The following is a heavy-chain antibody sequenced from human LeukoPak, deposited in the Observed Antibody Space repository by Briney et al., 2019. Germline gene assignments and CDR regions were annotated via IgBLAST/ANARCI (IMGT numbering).Heavy chain of an antibody. V-gene: IGHV1-69*13. J-gene: IGHJ4*02. CDR3: ARGQWNQYYYDSSGPGFGY. CDR1: GGTFSIYA. Sequence: ASVKVSCKASGGTFSIYAISWVRQAPGQGLEWMGGIIPIFGTANYAQKFQGRVTITADESTSTAYMELSSLRSEDTAVYYCARGQWNQYYYDSSGPGFGYWGQGTLVTVSS. CDR2: IIPIFGTA. D-gene: IGHD3-22*01.